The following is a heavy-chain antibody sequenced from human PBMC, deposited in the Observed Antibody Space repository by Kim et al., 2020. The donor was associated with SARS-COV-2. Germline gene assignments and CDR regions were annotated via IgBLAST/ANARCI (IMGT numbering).Heavy chain of an antibody. V-gene: IGHV3-66*01. J-gene: IGHJ5*02. CDR1: GFSVSTNY. CDR3: SRDRADNWFDP. Sequence: GGSLRLSCAASGFSVSTNYMTWVHQAPGKGLEWVSVLYSGGSTYYADSVQGRFTISRDNSKNTVYLQMNSLRADDTAVYYCSRDRADNWFDPWGQGTLVTVSS. CDR2: LYSGGST.